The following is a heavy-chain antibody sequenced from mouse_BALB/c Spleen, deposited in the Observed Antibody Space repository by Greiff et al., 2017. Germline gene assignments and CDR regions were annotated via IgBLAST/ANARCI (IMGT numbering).Heavy chain of an antibody. CDR2: INPSNGGT. CDR3: TREWGYYFDY. Sequence: QVQLQQPGAELVKPGASVKLSCKASGYTFTSYYMYWVKQRPGQGLEWIGGINPSNGGTNFNEKFKSKATLTVDKSTSTAYMQLSSLTSEDSAVYYCTREWGYYFDYWGQGTTLTVSS. V-gene: IGHV1S81*02. D-gene: IGHD1-3*01. CDR1: GYTFTSYY. J-gene: IGHJ2*01.